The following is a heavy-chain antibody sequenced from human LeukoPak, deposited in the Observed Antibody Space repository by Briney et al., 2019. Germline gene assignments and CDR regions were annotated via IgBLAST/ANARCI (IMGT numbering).Heavy chain of an antibody. CDR2: MYHSGSP. V-gene: IGHV4-38-2*01. CDR1: GHSICSGSY. CDR3: ARTYCYGSFEKNRFDP. Sequence: SETLSLTCAVSGHSICSGSYGGWFRRPPGKGLEGMGRMYHSGSPFYNPSLMSCVTISVDTSNIQFSLKLSSVTAADSAVYYCARTYCYGSFEKNRFDPWGQGTLVTVSS. J-gene: IGHJ5*02. D-gene: IGHD3-10*01.